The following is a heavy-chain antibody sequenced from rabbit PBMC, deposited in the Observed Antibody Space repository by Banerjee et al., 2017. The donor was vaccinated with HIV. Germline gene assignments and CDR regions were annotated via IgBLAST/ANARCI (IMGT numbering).Heavy chain of an antibody. CDR3: ARDLVAVIGWNFNL. J-gene: IGHJ4*01. D-gene: IGHD1-1*01. CDR2: KVTGGGGTT. CDR1: GFSFSSSYW. Sequence: QQQLEESGGGLVKPGGTLTLTCTTSGFSFSSSYWICWVRQAPGKGLEWITCKVTGGGGTTEYASWAKGRFTISKTSSTTVTLQMTSLTAADTATYFCARDLVAVIGWNFNLWGPGTLVTVS. V-gene: IGHV1S45*01.